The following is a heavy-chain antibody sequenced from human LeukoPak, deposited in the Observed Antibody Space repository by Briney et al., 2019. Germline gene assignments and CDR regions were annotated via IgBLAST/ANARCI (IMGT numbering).Heavy chain of an antibody. CDR3: ARVDTVNYYYYMDV. D-gene: IGHD5-18*01. J-gene: IGHJ6*03. CDR2: ISTFNGHT. CDR1: GYTFTTYG. V-gene: IGHV1-18*01. Sequence: ASVKVSCKASGYTFTTYGFSWVRQAPGHGLEWMGWISTFNGHTNYAQSRQDRVTMTTDTSTSTVYMELSSLISDDTAVYYCARVDTVNYYYYMDVWGKGTPVTVSS.